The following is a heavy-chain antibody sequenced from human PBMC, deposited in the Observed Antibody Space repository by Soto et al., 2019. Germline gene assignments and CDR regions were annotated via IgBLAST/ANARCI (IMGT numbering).Heavy chain of an antibody. J-gene: IGHJ6*02. CDR1: GYTFTSYG. CDR3: ARDVVVVPAAIYPYYYYGMDV. Sequence: DSVQVSCKASGYTFTSYGISWVRQAPGQGLEWMGWISAYNGNTNYAQKLQGRVTMTTDTSTSTAYMELRSLRSDDTAVYYCARDVVVVPAAIYPYYYYGMDVWGQGTTVTASS. D-gene: IGHD2-2*01. CDR2: ISAYNGNT. V-gene: IGHV1-18*04.